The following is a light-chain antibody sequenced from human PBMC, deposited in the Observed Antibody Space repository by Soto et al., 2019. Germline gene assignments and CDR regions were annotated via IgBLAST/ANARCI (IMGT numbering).Light chain of an antibody. Sequence: EIVLTQSPGTLSLSPGERATLSCRASQSVSSSYLAWYQQKPGQAPRLLIYGASSRATGIPDRFSGSGSQTDFTLTISRLEPEDFAVYYCQQYGSLGTFGQGTKVDIK. J-gene: IGKJ1*01. CDR2: GAS. CDR3: QQYGSLGT. V-gene: IGKV3-20*01. CDR1: QSVSSSY.